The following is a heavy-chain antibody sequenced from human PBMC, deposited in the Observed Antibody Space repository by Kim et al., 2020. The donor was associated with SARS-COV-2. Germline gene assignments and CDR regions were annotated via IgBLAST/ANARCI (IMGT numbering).Heavy chain of an antibody. CDR2: INHSGST. Sequence: SETLSLTCAVYGGSFSGYYWSWIRQPPGKGLEWIGEINHSGSTNYNPSLKSRVNISVDTSKNQFSLKLSSVTAADTAVYYCARGRIYDSGAFDIWGQGTMVTVSS. J-gene: IGHJ3*02. D-gene: IGHD3-3*01. CDR1: GGSFSGYY. V-gene: IGHV4-34*01. CDR3: ARGRIYDSGAFDI.